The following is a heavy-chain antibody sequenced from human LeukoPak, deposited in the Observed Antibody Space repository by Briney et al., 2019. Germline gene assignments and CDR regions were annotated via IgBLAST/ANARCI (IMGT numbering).Heavy chain of an antibody. CDR2: TDWNDDK. J-gene: IGHJ4*02. Sequence: SGPTLVNPTQTLTLTCTFSGFSLSTRRVSVSWILQPPGKALERIARTDWNDDKFYSTSLKTRITTSKNTSKNQVVLTITIIDPVDTATYYCARVRCGGDCYPDYWGQGTLVTVSS. D-gene: IGHD2-21*02. CDR3: ARVRCGGDCYPDY. V-gene: IGHV2-70*04. CDR1: GFSLSTRRVS.